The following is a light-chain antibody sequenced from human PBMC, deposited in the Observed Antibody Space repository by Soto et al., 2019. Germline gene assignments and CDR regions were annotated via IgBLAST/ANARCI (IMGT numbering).Light chain of an antibody. V-gene: IGLV2-8*01. Sequence: QSVLTQPHSASGSTGQSVTISFTGTSSDVGGYHYGSWYQQYPGRAPKLMIYEVTKRPSGVPDRFSGSKSGNTASLTVSGLQAEDEADYYCSSYAASNNFYFVFGGGTKLTVL. J-gene: IGLJ3*02. CDR3: SSYAASNNFYFV. CDR2: EVT. CDR1: SSDVGGYHY.